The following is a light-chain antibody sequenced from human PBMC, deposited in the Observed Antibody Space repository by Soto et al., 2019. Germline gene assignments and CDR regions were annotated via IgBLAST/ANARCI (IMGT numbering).Light chain of an antibody. V-gene: IGKV1-39*01. Sequence: DSQMTQSPSTLSASVGDRVAITCRASQSISSYLNWYQQKPGKAPKLLIYAASSLQSGVPSGFSGSGSGTDFTLTISSLQPEDFATYYCQQSYSTLWTFGQGTRWIS. CDR3: QQSYSTLWT. J-gene: IGKJ1*01. CDR1: QSISSY. CDR2: AAS.